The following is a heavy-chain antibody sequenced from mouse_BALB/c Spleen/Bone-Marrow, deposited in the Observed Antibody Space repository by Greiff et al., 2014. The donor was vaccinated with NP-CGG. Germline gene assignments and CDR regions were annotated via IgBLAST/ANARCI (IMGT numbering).Heavy chain of an antibody. D-gene: IGHD2-4*01. CDR2: ISNGGGST. J-gene: IGHJ2*01. V-gene: IGHV5-12*02. CDR1: GFTFSDYY. Sequence: EVQVVEPGGGLVQPGGSLKLSCATSGFTFSDYYMYWVRQTPEKRLEWVAYISNGGGSTYYPDTVKGRFTISRDNAKNTLYLQMSRLKSEDTAMYYCARHSDYDYFDYWGQGTTLTVSS. CDR3: ARHSDYDYFDY.